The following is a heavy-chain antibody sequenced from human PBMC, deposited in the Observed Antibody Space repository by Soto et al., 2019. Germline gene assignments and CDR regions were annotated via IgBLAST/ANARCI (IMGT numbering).Heavy chain of an antibody. V-gene: IGHV4-59*01. J-gene: IGHJ4*02. CDR1: GGSISGYY. D-gene: IGHD3-22*01. CDR2: MYNTGST. Sequence: PSETLSLTCTFSGGSISGYYWSWIRQPPGKGLEWIGYMYNTGSTVYNPSFKSRVTISVDTSKNQFSLKLNSVTAADTAVYYCARGQADYYDSSGYSQRYYFDYWGQGTLVTVSS. CDR3: ARGQADYYDSSGYSQRYYFDY.